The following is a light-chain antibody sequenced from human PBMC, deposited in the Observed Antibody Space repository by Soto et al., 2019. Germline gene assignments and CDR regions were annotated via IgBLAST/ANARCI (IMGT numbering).Light chain of an antibody. CDR2: LNSDGSH. V-gene: IGLV4-69*01. CDR1: SGHSSYA. CDR3: HTWGTGIQV. J-gene: IGLJ2*01. Sequence: QLVLTQSPSASASLGASVKLTCTLSSGHSSYAIAWHQQQPEKGPRYLMKLNSDGSHSKGDGIPDRFSGSRSGAERYLTISSLQFEDEADYYCHTWGTGIQVFGGGTKLTVL.